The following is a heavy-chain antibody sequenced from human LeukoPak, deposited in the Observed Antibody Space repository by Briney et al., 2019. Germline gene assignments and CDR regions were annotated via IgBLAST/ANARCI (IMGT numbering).Heavy chain of an antibody. Sequence: GGSLRLSCAASGFTLSSYAMHWVRQAPGKGLEWVAVISYDGSNKYYADSVKGRFTISRDNSKNALYLQMNSLRAEDTAVYYCASGQWLAYWGQGTLVTVSS. J-gene: IGHJ4*02. D-gene: IGHD6-19*01. V-gene: IGHV3-30-3*01. CDR1: GFTLSSYA. CDR3: ASGQWLAY. CDR2: ISYDGSNK.